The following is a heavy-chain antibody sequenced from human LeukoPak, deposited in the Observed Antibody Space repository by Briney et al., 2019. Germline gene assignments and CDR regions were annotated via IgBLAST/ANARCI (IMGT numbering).Heavy chain of an antibody. CDR2: IYHSGST. Sequence: SETLSLTCTVSGDSISTTSYYWGWIRQSPGKGLEWIASIYHSGSTYYNPSLKSRVTMSVDTSKNQFSLKLRSVTAADTAVYYCARERWFDIWGQGTMVTVSS. V-gene: IGHV4-39*07. D-gene: IGHD4-23*01. CDR3: ARERWFDI. J-gene: IGHJ3*02. CDR1: GDSISTTSYY.